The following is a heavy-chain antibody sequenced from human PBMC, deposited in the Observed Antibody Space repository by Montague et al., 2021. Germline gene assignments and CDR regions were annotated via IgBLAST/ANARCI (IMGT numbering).Heavy chain of an antibody. CDR2: IYQSGSA. Sequence: SETRSLTCVVYGGSFSGYRWSWIRQPPGRGLEWIGEIYQSGSAHYNPSLESRVTLSEDTSNNRFSLKLNSVTAADTAVYYCARHKTGERGFDVWGKGTTVTVSS. CDR1: GGSFSGYR. CDR3: ARHKTGERGFDV. J-gene: IGHJ6*04. D-gene: IGHD3-16*01. V-gene: IGHV4-34*01.